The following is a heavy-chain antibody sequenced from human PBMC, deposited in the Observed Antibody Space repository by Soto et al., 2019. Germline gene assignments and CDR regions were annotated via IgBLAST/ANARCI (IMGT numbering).Heavy chain of an antibody. D-gene: IGHD7-27*01. J-gene: IGHJ4*02. CDR3: ARRLNWGSGPYYFDY. CDR2: IKQDGSEK. Sequence: GGSLRLSCAASGFSFSNYWMSWVRQAPGKGLEWVANIKQDGSEKYYVDSVKGRFTISRDNAKNSLYLQMNSLRAEDTAVYYCARRLNWGSGPYYFDYWGQGTLVTVSS. CDR1: GFSFSNYW. V-gene: IGHV3-7*01.